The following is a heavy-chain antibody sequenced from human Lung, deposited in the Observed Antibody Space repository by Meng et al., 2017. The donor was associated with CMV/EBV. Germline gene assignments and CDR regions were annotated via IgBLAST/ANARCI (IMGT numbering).Heavy chain of an antibody. V-gene: IGHV1-69*10. Sequence: SSVTVSRLAYRDTFHKYVTSWVRQAPGQGLEWMGGIIPIRTTTNYAQRFQGRVTITADTSTATVYMELSSLRSEDTAMYYCVASEEFYHFRSGWEWYYHYGMDVWGPGTTVTVSS. CDR1: RDTFHKYV. CDR2: IIPIRTTT. J-gene: IGHJ6*02. D-gene: IGHD3-3*01. CDR3: VASEEFYHFRSGWEWYYHYGMDV.